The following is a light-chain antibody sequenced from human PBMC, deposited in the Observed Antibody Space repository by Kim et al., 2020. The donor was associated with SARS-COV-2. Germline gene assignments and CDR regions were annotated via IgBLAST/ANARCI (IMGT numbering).Light chain of an antibody. Sequence: NFMLTQPHSVSESPGKTVTISCTGSSGSIASNYVQWYQRRPGSAPTTVIYEDNQRPSGVPDRFSGSIDSSSNSASLTISGLKTEDEADYYCQSYDSSNQVFGGGTQLTVL. CDR1: SGSIASNY. CDR3: QSYDSSNQV. V-gene: IGLV6-57*02. J-gene: IGLJ3*02. CDR2: EDN.